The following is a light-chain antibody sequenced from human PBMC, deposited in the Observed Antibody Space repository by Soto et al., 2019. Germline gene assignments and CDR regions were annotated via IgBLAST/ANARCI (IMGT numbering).Light chain of an antibody. J-gene: IGKJ1*01. V-gene: IGKV3-15*01. CDR3: QQYSNWPRT. CDR1: QSVSSN. CDR2: GSS. Sequence: EILLTQSPGTLSLSPGERATLSCRASQSVSSNLAWYQQQPGQAPRVLIYGSSTRATGIPVRFSGSGAGTEFTLSISSLQSEDFAVYYCQQYSNWPRTFGQGTKVDIK.